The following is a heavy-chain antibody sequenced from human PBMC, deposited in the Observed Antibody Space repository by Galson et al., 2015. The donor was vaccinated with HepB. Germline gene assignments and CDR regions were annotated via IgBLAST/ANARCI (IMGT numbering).Heavy chain of an antibody. V-gene: IGHV3-33*01. J-gene: IGHJ4*02. Sequence: SLRLSCAASGFSFGSYGMHWVRQAPGKGLEWVAFIWHDGINKFYGDSAKGQFDISRDNSRNTLYLQMNSLRAEDTAVYYCATHSRTSSFDFWGRGTRVTVSS. CDR2: IWHDGINK. D-gene: IGHD6-6*01. CDR3: ATHSRTSSFDF. CDR1: GFSFGSYG.